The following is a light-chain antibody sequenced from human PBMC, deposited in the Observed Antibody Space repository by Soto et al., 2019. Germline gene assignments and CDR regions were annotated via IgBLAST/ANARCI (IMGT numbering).Light chain of an antibody. CDR1: QSVSNNY. CDR3: QQYGSSTGT. CDR2: GAS. Sequence: EIVLTQSPGTLSLSPGERATLSCRASQSVSNNYLALYQQKPGQAPRLLMYGASSRATGIPDRFSGSGSGTDFTLTISRLEPEDFAVYYCQQYGSSTGTFGQGTKVDIK. V-gene: IGKV3-20*01. J-gene: IGKJ1*01.